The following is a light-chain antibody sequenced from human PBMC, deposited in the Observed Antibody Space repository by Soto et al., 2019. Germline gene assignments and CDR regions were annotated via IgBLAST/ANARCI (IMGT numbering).Light chain of an antibody. CDR1: QSVSSL. V-gene: IGKV3-15*01. CDR3: HQYNNWPT. J-gene: IGKJ1*01. Sequence: EVVLTQSPATLSVSPGERATLSCRASQSVSSLLAWYQQKPGQAPRLLIYGASTRATGIPARFSGSGSGTEFTLIISCLHSEDFAVYYCHQYNNWPTFGQGTKVEIK. CDR2: GAS.